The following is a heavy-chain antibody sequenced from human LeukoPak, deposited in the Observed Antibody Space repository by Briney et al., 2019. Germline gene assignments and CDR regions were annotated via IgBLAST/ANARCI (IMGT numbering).Heavy chain of an antibody. J-gene: IGHJ4*02. CDR3: ARDDSPYGSGNYGRLDY. D-gene: IGHD3-10*01. V-gene: IGHV3-7*01. CDR1: GFMFVKYW. CDR2: IKQDGSEK. Sequence: GGSLRLSCGASGFMFVKYWMTWVRQAPGKGLEWVANIKQDGSEKYYVDSVRGRFSISRDNAKNSVYLQMNILRVEDTAVYYCARDDSPYGSGNYGRLDYWGQGTLVTVSS.